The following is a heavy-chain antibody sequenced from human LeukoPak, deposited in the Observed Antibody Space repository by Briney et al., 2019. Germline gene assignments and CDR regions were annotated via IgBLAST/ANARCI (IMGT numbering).Heavy chain of an antibody. Sequence: SETLSLTCTVSGGSFSTYYWSWIRQPPGKGLEWIGYIYYTGTTNYNPSLKSRVTISVDTSKNQFSLKLRSVTAADTAVYYCAREGYSSGWNDYWGQGTLVTVSS. CDR3: AREGYSSGWNDY. D-gene: IGHD6-19*01. CDR2: IYYTGTT. CDR1: GGSFSTYY. J-gene: IGHJ4*02. V-gene: IGHV4-59*01.